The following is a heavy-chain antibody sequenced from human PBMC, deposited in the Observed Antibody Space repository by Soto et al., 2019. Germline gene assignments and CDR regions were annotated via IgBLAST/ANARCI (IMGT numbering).Heavy chain of an antibody. CDR1: GFTFSDYY. J-gene: IGHJ6*02. D-gene: IGHD3-10*01. CDR2: ISSSGSTI. CDR3: ARDXGYGSGSQDYYYYGMDV. Sequence: SLRLSCAASGFTFSDYYMSWIRQAPGKGLEWVSYISSSGSTIYYADSVKGRFTISRDNAKNSLYLQMNSLRAEDTAVYYCARDXGYGSGSQDYYYYGMDVWGQGTTVTVSS. V-gene: IGHV3-11*01.